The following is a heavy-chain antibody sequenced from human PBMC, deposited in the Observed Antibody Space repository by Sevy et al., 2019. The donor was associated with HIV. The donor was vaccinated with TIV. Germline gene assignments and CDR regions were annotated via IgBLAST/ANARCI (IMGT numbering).Heavy chain of an antibody. Sequence: GGSLRLSCTASGFTFGEYAMSWFRQAPGKGLEWVGFIRSKAYGGTTEYAASVKGRFTISRADSKGIHYLQMNSLKTRDTAMYYGSRDGSEGSVALPDAFDIWGQGTMVTVSS. J-gene: IGHJ3*02. CDR3: SRDGSEGSVALPDAFDI. D-gene: IGHD6-19*01. CDR1: GFTFGEYA. CDR2: IRSKAYGGTT. V-gene: IGHV3-49*03.